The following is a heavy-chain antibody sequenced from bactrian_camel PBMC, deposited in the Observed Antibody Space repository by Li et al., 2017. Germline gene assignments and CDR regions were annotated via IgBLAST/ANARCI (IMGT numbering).Heavy chain of an antibody. D-gene: IGHD1*01. Sequence: HVQLVESGGGSVQAGGSLNLYCEASGSRRCMAWFRQGPGKERGGVALTDTNGATTYADSVTGRFTISKDAAKQTTYLQMNSLKPEDTAMYYCAADSKYSLGSLCLTERAHNYWGQGTQVTVS. CDR1: GSRRC. V-gene: IGHV3S53*01. CDR3: AADSKYSLGSLCLTERAHNY. CDR2: TDTNGAT. J-gene: IGHJ4*01.